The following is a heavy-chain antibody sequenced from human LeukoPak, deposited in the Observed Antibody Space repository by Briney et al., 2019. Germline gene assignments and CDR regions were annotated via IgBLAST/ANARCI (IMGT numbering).Heavy chain of an antibody. J-gene: IGHJ6*03. CDR2: INPNSGGT. CDR3: ARVMPYYYYYYMDV. Sequence: GASVKVSCKASGYTFTGYYMHWVRQAPGQGLEWMGWINPNSGGTNYAQKFQGRVTMTRDTSISTAYMELSRLRSDDTGVYYCARVMPYYYYYYMDVWGKGTTVTVSS. V-gene: IGHV1-2*02. D-gene: IGHD2-2*01. CDR1: GYTFTGYY.